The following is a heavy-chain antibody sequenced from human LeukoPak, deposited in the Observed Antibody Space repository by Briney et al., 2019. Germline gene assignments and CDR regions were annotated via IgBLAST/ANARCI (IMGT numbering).Heavy chain of an antibody. Sequence: GGSLRLSCAASGFTFSSYSMNWVRQAPGKGLEWVSSIRSSSSYIYYADSVKGRFTISRDNAKNSLYLQMNSLRAEDTAVYYCARDPPTYCSSTSCHLFYYGMDVWGQGTTVTVSS. J-gene: IGHJ6*02. D-gene: IGHD2-2*01. CDR2: IRSSSSYI. CDR3: ARDPPTYCSSTSCHLFYYGMDV. V-gene: IGHV3-21*01. CDR1: GFTFSSYS.